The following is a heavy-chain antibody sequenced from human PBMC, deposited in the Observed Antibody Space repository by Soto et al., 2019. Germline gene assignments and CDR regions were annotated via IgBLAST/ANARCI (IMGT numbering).Heavy chain of an antibody. V-gene: IGHV3-23*01. Sequence: VQLLESGGGLVQPGGSLRLSCAASGFTFSSYAMSWVRQAPGKGLEWVSAISGSGGSTYYADSVKGRFTISRDNSKNTLYLQMNSLRAEDTAVYYCAKEGSNYDFWSGYPYYFDYWGQGTLVTVSS. J-gene: IGHJ4*02. CDR3: AKEGSNYDFWSGYPYYFDY. CDR1: GFTFSSYA. CDR2: ISGSGGST. D-gene: IGHD3-3*01.